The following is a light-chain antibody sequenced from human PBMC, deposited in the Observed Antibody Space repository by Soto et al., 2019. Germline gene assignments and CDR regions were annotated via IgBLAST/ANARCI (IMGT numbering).Light chain of an antibody. Sequence: AQSXSSLSACKIGXXXXXXXASQDTSNYLNWYKQKXGKAPKLLIYDASXLEKGVPSRSSATGSGTDFKLTISSLQPEDIPTYYCQQYDSLPRKFGQGTKADIK. J-gene: IGKJ1*01. CDR2: DAS. V-gene: IGKV1-33*01. CDR1: QDTSNY. CDR3: QQYDSLPRK.